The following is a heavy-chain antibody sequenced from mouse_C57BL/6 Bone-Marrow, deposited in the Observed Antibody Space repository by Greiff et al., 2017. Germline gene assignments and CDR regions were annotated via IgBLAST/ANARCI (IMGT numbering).Heavy chain of an antibody. CDR3: AGGLRRVFAY. CDR1: GFTINNTY. CDR2: IDPADGNT. V-gene: IGHV14-3*01. J-gene: IGHJ3*01. D-gene: IGHD2-4*01. Sequence: EVQLQQSVAELVRPGASVKLSCTASGFTINNTYMHWVKQRPEQGLEWIGRIDPADGNTNYAPKFQGKATITADTSSHTAYLQLSSLTSEDTDIYSGAGGLRRVFAYWGQGTLVTVSA.